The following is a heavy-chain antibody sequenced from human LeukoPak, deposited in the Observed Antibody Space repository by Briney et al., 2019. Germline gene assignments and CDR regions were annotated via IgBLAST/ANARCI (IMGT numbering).Heavy chain of an antibody. D-gene: IGHD3-3*01. J-gene: IGHJ4*02. Sequence: ASVKVSCKASGGTFSSYAISWVRQAPGQGLEWMGGIIPIFGTANYAQKFQGRVTITTDESTSTAYMELSSLRSEDTAVYYCARGKVYDFWSGYSDYFDCWGQGTLVTVSS. V-gene: IGHV1-69*05. CDR1: GGTFSSYA. CDR2: IIPIFGTA. CDR3: ARGKVYDFWSGYSDYFDC.